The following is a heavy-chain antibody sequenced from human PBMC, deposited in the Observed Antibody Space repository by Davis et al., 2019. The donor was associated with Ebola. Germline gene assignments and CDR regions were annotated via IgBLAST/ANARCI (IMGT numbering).Heavy chain of an antibody. CDR1: GFTFSSYS. V-gene: IGHV3-48*02. CDR2: ISSSSSTI. CDR3: ARSLGPLAVAGYYFDY. D-gene: IGHD6-19*01. J-gene: IGHJ4*02. Sequence: GESLKISCAASGFTFSSYSMNWVRQAPGKGLEWVSYISSSSSTIYYADSVKGRFTISRDNAKNSLYLQMNSLRDEDTAVYYCARSLGPLAVAGYYFDYWGQGTLVTVSS.